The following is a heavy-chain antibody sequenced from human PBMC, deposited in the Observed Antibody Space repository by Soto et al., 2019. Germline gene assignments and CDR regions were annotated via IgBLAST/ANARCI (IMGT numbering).Heavy chain of an antibody. CDR1: GGSISRGGYS. Sequence: PSETLSLTCAGCGGSISRGGYSWSWIRQPPGKGLEWIGYIYHSGSTYYNPSLKSRVTISVDRSKNQFSLKLSSVTAADTAVYYCARVPDRWGQGTLVPVSS. J-gene: IGHJ5*02. CDR3: ARVPDR. V-gene: IGHV4-30-2*01. CDR2: IYHSGST.